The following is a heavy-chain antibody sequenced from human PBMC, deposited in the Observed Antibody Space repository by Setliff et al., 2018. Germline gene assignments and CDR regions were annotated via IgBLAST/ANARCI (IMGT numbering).Heavy chain of an antibody. J-gene: IGHJ6*03. CDR1: GYTFTRYA. D-gene: IGHD6-19*01. V-gene: IGHV7-4-1*02. Sequence: ASVKVPCKASGYTFTRYAMNWVRQAPGQGLEWMGWINTNPGNPTYAQGFTGRFVFSLDTSVSTAYLQISSLKAEDTAVYYCARDSSGWSGFSRLVGVYYYYMDVWGKGTTVTVSS. CDR2: INTNPGNP. CDR3: ARDSSGWSGFSRLVGVYYYYMDV.